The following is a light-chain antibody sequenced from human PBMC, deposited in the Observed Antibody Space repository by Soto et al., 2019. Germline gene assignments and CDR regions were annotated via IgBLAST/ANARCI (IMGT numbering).Light chain of an antibody. J-gene: IGLJ3*02. CDR1: SSNIGNNA. Sequence: QSALTQPPSLSAAPRQRVTISCSGSSSNIGNNAVNWYQKFPGKAPKLLIHFDDRVASGVSDRFSGSKSGTSASLAISGLQSEDEAEYYCAAWDDSLTGPVFGVGTKVTVL. V-gene: IGLV1-36*01. CDR2: FDD. CDR3: AAWDDSLTGPV.